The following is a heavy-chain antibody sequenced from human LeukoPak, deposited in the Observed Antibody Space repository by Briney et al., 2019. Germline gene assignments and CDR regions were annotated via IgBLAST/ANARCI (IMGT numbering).Heavy chain of an antibody. CDR2: ISYDGSDE. CDR1: GLAFSSYS. CDR3: ARDFTPEWFDIH. J-gene: IGHJ4*02. V-gene: IGHV3-30*04. Sequence: GRSLRLSCVTSGLAFSSYSMHWVRQAPGKGLEWVGVISYDGSDEYYTDSVKGRFTISRDNSKNTVYLQMNSLRADDTAVYYCARDFTPEWFDIHWGQGTLVTVS. D-gene: IGHD3-3*01.